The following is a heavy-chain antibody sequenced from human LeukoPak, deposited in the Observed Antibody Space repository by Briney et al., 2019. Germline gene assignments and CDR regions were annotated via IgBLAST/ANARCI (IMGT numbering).Heavy chain of an antibody. J-gene: IGHJ4*02. Sequence: PGGSLRLSCAASGFTFSSYWMSWVRQAPGKGLEWVANIKQDGSEKYYVDSVKGRFTISRDNAKNSLYLQMNSLRAEDTAVYYCARDRSYYGSGSDDYWGQGTLVTVSS. V-gene: IGHV3-7*01. CDR2: IKQDGSEK. CDR1: GFTFSSYW. CDR3: ARDRSYYGSGSDDY. D-gene: IGHD3-10*01.